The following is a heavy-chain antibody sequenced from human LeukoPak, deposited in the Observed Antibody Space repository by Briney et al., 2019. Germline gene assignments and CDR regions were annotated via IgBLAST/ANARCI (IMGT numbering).Heavy chain of an antibody. V-gene: IGHV3-23*01. CDR3: AKVPNSGNCYYFDY. J-gene: IGHJ4*02. CDR1: RFTFSTYA. CDR2: ISGSGTNT. D-gene: IGHD1-26*01. Sequence: GGSLRLSCAASRFTFSTYAMSWVRQAPGKGLEWVSAISGSGTNTYYADSVKGRFTISRDNSKNTLYLQMNSLRAEDTAVYFCAKVPNSGNCYYFDYWGQGTPVTVSS.